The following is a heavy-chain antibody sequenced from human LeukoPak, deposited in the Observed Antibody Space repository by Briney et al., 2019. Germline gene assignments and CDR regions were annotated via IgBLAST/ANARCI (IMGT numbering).Heavy chain of an antibody. CDR2: ISGSGGST. V-gene: IGHV3-23*01. J-gene: IGHJ5*02. Sequence: QPGGSLRLSCAASGFTFSSYAMSWVRQAPGKGLEWVSAISGSGGSTYYADSVKGRFTISRDNSKNTLYLQMNSLRAEDTAVYYCAKRYYYDSSGLLGWFDPWGQGTLVTVSS. D-gene: IGHD3-22*01. CDR3: AKRYYYDSSGLLGWFDP. CDR1: GFTFSSYA.